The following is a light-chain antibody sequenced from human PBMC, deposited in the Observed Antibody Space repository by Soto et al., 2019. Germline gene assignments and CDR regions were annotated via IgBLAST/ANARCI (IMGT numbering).Light chain of an antibody. CDR2: EVS. CDR3: NSYTTSTTWVWV. V-gene: IGLV2-14*01. J-gene: IGLJ3*02. Sequence: QSALTQPASVSGSPGQSITISCTGSSSDVGGHNHVSWYQQHPGKAPKLIIYEVSNRPSGVSNRFSGSKSGNTASLTISGLQAEDEADYYCNSYTTSTTWVWVFGGGTKVTVL. CDR1: SSDVGGHNH.